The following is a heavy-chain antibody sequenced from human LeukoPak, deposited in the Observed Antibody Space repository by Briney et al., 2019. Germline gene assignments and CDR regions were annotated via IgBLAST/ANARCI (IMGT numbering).Heavy chain of an antibody. V-gene: IGHV3-7*01. D-gene: IGHD3-10*01. Sequence: AGGSLRLSCAASGFTFSSYWMSWVRQAPGKGLEWVANIKQDGSEKYYVDSVKGRFTISRDNAKNSLYLQMNSLRAEDTAVYYCARFRELLSDAFDIWGQGTMVTVSS. CDR1: GFTFSSYW. CDR2: IKQDGSEK. CDR3: ARFRELLSDAFDI. J-gene: IGHJ3*02.